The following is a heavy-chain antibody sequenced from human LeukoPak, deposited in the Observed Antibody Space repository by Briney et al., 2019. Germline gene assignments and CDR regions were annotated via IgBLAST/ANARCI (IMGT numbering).Heavy chain of an antibody. CDR1: GFTFINYG. V-gene: IGHV3-23*01. D-gene: IGHD6-19*01. CDR2: ISGSDGST. J-gene: IGHJ5*02. Sequence: GGSLRLSCAGSGFTFINYGMSWVRQAPGKGLDWVSAISGSDGSTYYADSVKGRFTISRDNSKNMLYLQMHSLRAEDTAVYYCAKVRGLVHHQSDPRGQGTLVTVSS. CDR3: AKVRGLVHHQSDP.